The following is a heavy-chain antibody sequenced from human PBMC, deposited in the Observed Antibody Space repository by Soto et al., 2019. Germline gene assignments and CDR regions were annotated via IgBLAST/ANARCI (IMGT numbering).Heavy chain of an antibody. CDR2: IFYAGDT. CDR1: GESIATGAFY. V-gene: IGHV4-31*03. Sequence: VQREESGPGLLKPSQTLSLTCTVSGESIATGAFYWSWIRLQSGKGPEWIGSIFYAGDTYYNPSLKSRVEISLDGSQNQFSLNLRSVTAADTAVYYCAREGDYRTWFEPWGPGTLVTVSS. D-gene: IGHD4-17*01. J-gene: IGHJ5*02. CDR3: AREGDYRTWFEP.